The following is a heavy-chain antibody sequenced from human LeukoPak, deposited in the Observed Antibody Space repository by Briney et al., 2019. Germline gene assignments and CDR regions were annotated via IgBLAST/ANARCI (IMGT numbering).Heavy chain of an antibody. CDR1: GFTVSTNF. V-gene: IGHV3-23*01. CDR3: AKLQSSATTELDY. D-gene: IGHD5-12*01. J-gene: IGHJ4*02. Sequence: GGSLRLSCVVSGFTVSTNFMSWVRQAPGKGLEWVSAISGSGGSTYYADSVKGRFTISRDNSKNTLYLQMNSLRAEDTAVYYCAKLQSSATTELDYWGQGTLVTVSS. CDR2: ISGSGGST.